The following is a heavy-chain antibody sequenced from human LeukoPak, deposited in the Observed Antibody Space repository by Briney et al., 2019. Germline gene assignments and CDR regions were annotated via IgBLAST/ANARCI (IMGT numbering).Heavy chain of an antibody. D-gene: IGHD2-21*02. CDR1: GFTFDNYG. J-gene: IGHJ4*02. Sequence: GGSLRLSCAASGFTFDNYGMYWVRQAPDEGLEWVAFIGYDGDRKYYADSVKGRFTISRDKSKNTLYLQMNSLRAEDTAVYYCAKEPRQRAYCGGDCPGVYFDYWGQGTLVTVSS. CDR2: IGYDGDRK. V-gene: IGHV3-30*02. CDR3: AKEPRQRAYCGGDCPGVYFDY.